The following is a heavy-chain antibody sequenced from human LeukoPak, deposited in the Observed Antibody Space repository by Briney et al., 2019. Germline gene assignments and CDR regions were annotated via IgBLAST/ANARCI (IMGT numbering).Heavy chain of an antibody. CDR3: ATLPGAIVVVTAGAPNDY. D-gene: IGHD2-21*02. V-gene: IGHV3-48*02. J-gene: IGHJ4*02. CDR2: ISSSSSTI. Sequence: GGSLRLSCAASGFTFSSYSMNWVRQAPGKGLEWVSYISSSSSTIYYADSVKGRFTISRDNATNSLYLQMNSLRDEDTAVYYCATLPGAIVVVTAGAPNDYWGQGTLVTVSS. CDR1: GFTFSSYS.